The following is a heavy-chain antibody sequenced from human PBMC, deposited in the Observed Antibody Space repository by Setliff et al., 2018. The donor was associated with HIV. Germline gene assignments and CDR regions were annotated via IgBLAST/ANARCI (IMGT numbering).Heavy chain of an antibody. J-gene: IGHJ4*02. CDR2: IDPDRGEA. CDR1: GYTFPDYY. V-gene: IGHV1-69-2*01. CDR3: AWGTQRPIDS. Sequence: GASVKVSCKVSGYTFPDYYMQWVRQAPGKGLEWMALIDPDRGEAVYAEKFQGRVTITADRAKDIAYMKLSSLRSEDTAMYYCAWGTQRPIDSWGQGTLVTVSS. D-gene: IGHD3-16*01.